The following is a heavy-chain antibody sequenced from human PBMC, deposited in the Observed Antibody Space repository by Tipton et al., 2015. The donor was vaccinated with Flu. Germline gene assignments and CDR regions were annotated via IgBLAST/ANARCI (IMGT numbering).Heavy chain of an antibody. Sequence: TLSLTCTVSGASINNYYWNWIRQPAGKGLEWIGRIYTSGSTNYNLSLKRRLTISVDTSKNQFSLKLSSVTSADTAVYYCARGRLSLPLYHYGMDVWGQGTMVTVSS. J-gene: IGHJ6*02. V-gene: IGHV4-4*07. CDR3: ARGRLSLPLYHYGMDV. D-gene: IGHD2-21*02. CDR1: GASINNYY. CDR2: IYTSGST.